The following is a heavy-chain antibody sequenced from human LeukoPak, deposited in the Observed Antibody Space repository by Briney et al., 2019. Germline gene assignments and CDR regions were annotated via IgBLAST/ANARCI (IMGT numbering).Heavy chain of an antibody. D-gene: IGHD6-13*01. CDR2: INHSGDT. Sequence: SETLSLTCTVSGYSISSGYYWGWIRQPPGKGLEWIGEINHSGDTNYNPSLKSRVTISVDTSKNQFSLMLRSVTAADTAVYFCARGRRSWAQRTTYGEDYWGQGTLVTVSA. J-gene: IGHJ4*02. V-gene: IGHV4-38-2*02. CDR3: ARGRRSWAQRTTYGEDY. CDR1: GYSISSGYY.